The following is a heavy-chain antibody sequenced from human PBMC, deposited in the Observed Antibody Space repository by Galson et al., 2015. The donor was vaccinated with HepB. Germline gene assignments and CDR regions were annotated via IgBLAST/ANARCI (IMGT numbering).Heavy chain of an antibody. D-gene: IGHD1-1*01. J-gene: IGHJ4*02. V-gene: IGHV2-70*11. CDR1: GFSLTTQGMC. CDR2: IAWDDDK. CDR3: ARLPSDPDSTNWYSCDN. Sequence: PALVEPTQTLTLTCTFSGFSLTTQGMCVSWIRQPPGKALEWLARIAWDDDKSSTTSLKTRLTISKDTSKNQVVLTLTAMGPADTATYYGARLPSDPDSTNWYSCDNWGRGTLVTVSS.